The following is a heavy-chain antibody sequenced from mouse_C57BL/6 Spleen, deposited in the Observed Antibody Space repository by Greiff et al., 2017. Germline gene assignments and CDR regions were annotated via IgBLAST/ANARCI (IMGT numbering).Heavy chain of an antibody. Sequence: QVHVKQSGAELVRPGASVTLSCKASGYTFTDYEMHWVKQTPVHGLEWIGAIDPETGGTAYNQKFKGKAILTADKSSSTAYMELRSLTSEDSAVYYCTRAYGSSYGYFDVWGTGTTVTVSS. CDR3: TRAYGSSYGYFDV. J-gene: IGHJ1*03. D-gene: IGHD1-1*01. CDR1: GYTFTDYE. V-gene: IGHV1-15*01. CDR2: IDPETGGT.